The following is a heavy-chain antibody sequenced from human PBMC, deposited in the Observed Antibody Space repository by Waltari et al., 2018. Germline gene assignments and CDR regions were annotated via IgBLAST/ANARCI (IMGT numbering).Heavy chain of an antibody. D-gene: IGHD5-12*01. V-gene: IGHV3-73*02. CDR3: TRPGYSGYDNAFDI. CDR1: GFTFSGPT. Sequence: EVQLVESGGGLVQHGGSLTLSCAASGFTFSGPTLHWVRQVSGKGLEWVGRIRGKANSYATTYTASVEGRFTISRDDSKNTAYLQMNSLKTEDTAVYYCTRPGYSGYDNAFDIWGQGTMVTVSS. CDR2: IRGKANSYAT. J-gene: IGHJ3*02.